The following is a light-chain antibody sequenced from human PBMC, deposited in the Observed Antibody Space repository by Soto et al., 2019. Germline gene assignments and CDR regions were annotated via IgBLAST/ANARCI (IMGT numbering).Light chain of an antibody. Sequence: QSVLTQPRSVSGSPGQSVTISCTGTNSDVGGYNYVSWYQQHPGKAPKLIIYDVNKRPSGVPDRFSGSKSGNTASLTISGLQAEEEADYYCCSYAGIDTVVFGGGTKLTVL. J-gene: IGLJ3*02. V-gene: IGLV2-11*01. CDR1: NSDVGGYNY. CDR3: CSYAGIDTVV. CDR2: DVN.